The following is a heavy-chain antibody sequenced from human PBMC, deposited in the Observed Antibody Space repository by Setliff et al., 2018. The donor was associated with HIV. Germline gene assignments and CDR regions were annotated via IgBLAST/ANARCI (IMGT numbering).Heavy chain of an antibody. CDR3: ARRSIVGVTRGFYYYGLDV. Sequence: SETLSLTCVVSGGSISSTTSYWGWIRQPPGKGLEYIGSFYYSGSTYYNPSLKSRVTISVDTSKNQISLKLSSVTAADTAVYYCARRSIVGVTRGFYYYGLDVWGQGTTVTVSS. D-gene: IGHD1-26*01. CDR2: FYYSGST. CDR1: GGSISSTTSY. V-gene: IGHV4-39*01. J-gene: IGHJ6*02.